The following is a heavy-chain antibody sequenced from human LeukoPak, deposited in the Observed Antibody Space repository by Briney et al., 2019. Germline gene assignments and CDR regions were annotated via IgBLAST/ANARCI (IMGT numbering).Heavy chain of an antibody. J-gene: IGHJ5*02. CDR3: ARVDYSGYDTRGWFDP. V-gene: IGHV4-61*01. CDR2: IYYSGST. D-gene: IGHD5-12*01. Sequence: SETLSLTCTVSGYSISSGYYWGWIRQPPGKGLEWIGYIYYSGSTNYNPSLRSRVTISVDTSKDQFSLKLSSVTAADTAVYYCARVDYSGYDTRGWFDPWGQGTLVTVSS. CDR1: GYSISSGYY.